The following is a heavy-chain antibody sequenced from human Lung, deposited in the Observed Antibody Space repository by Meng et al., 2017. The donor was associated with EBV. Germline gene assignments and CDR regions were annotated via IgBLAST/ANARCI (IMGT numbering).Heavy chain of an antibody. CDR2: INPNRGTT. CDR1: GYTFPSYD. CDR3: ATGVADFEY. D-gene: IGHD6-19*01. J-gene: IGHJ4*02. V-gene: IGHV1-8*01. Sequence: QVQLVHSGGEGKKPGASVKVPCTASGYTFPSYDINWVRQGTGQWLEWMGWINPNRGTTGYAQKFQGRVIMTRNISKSTAYMDLSSLRSEDTAVYYCATGVADFEYWGQGTLVTVSS.